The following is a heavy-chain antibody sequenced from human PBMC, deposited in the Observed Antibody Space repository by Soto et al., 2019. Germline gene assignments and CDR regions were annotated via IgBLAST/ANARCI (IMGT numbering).Heavy chain of an antibody. CDR1: GFNFRNYA. V-gene: IGHV3-23*01. D-gene: IGHD1-26*01. Sequence: QLLESGGGLAQPGGSLRLSCAASGFNFRNYAMSWVRQAPGEGLEWVSVSTDSGDDTLHADSVKGRFTISRDNSKNPMFRQRAGVRAEDTGIYYCERAAGAGYAERRLFDFWGQGTRVTVSP. CDR3: ERAAGAGYAERRLFDF. J-gene: IGHJ4*02. CDR2: STDSGDDT.